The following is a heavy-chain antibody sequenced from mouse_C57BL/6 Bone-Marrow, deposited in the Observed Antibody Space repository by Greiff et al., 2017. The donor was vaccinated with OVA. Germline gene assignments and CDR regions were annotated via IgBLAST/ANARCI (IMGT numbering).Heavy chain of an antibody. CDR2: IHPNSGST. V-gene: IGHV1-64*01. CDR1: GYTFTSYC. J-gene: IGHJ3*01. CDR3: ARRGRFRY. Sequence: QVQLQQPGAELVKPGASVKLSCKASGYTFTSYCMHWVKQRPGQGLEWIGMIHPNSGSTNYNETFKSKATLTVDKCSSTAYMRHSSLTSGDSAVYYCARRGRFRYWGQGTLVTVSA.